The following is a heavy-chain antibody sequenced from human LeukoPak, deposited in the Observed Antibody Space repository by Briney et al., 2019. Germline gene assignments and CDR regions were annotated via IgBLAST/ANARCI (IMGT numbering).Heavy chain of an antibody. CDR1: GFTVSSNY. CDR2: IYSGGSS. J-gene: IGHJ6*03. V-gene: IGHV3-53*01. Sequence: SGGSLRLSCAASGFTVSSNYMIWVRQAPGKGLEWVSLIYSGGSSYYADSVKGRFTISRDNSKNTLYLQMNSLRAEDTAVYYCARAQYQLLLGYYYYYMDVWGKGTTVTVSS. D-gene: IGHD2-2*01. CDR3: ARAQYQLLLGYYYYYMDV.